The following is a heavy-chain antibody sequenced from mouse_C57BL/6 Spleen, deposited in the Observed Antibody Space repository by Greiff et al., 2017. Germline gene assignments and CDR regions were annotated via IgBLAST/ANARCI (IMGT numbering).Heavy chain of an antibody. D-gene: IGHD1-1*01. CDR2: IDPANGNT. CDR1: GFNFKNTY. Sequence: VQLQQSVAELVRPGASVKLSCTASGFNFKNTYMNWVKQRPEQGLEWIGRIDPANGNTNYAPKFQGKATITADTSSNTAYLQLSSLTSEDTAIYYCARSRTTVVSFDYWGQGTTLTVSS. J-gene: IGHJ2*01. CDR3: ARSRTTVVSFDY. V-gene: IGHV14-3*01.